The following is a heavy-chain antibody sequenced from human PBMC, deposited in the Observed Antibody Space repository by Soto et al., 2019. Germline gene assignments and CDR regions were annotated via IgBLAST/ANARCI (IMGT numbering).Heavy chain of an antibody. V-gene: IGHV3-23*01. CDR2: IGGGGITT. CDR3: AKGSGGYRPYYFDF. D-gene: IGHD3-22*01. CDR1: GFTFSDYA. J-gene: IGHJ4*02. Sequence: GGSQRLSCATSGFTFSDYAMSWVRQPPRKGLDWISAIGGGGITTYYADSVKGRFTISRDNSKNILYLEMNSLTVDDTAVYYCAKGSGGYRPYYFDFWGQGTPVTVSS.